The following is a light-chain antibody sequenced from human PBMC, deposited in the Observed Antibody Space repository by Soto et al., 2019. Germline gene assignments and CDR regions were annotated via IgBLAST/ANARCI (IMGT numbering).Light chain of an antibody. J-gene: IGLJ2*01. Sequence: QSVLTQPASVSGSPGQSITISCTGTSSDVGDYNYVSWYQHHPGKAPKLMIYDVSNRPSGVSNRFSGSKSGNTASLTISGLQAEDEADYYCSAFTSTSTLVCGGGPKLT. CDR3: SAFTSTSTLV. V-gene: IGLV2-14*03. CDR2: DVS. CDR1: SSDVGDYNY.